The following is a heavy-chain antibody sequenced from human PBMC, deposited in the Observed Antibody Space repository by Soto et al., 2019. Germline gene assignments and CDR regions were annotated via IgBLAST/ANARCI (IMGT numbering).Heavy chain of an antibody. CDR1: GFTVSSNY. V-gene: IGHV3-53*01. CDR3: ARMDFWTDYYYYGMDV. D-gene: IGHD3-3*01. Sequence: EVQLVESGGGLIQPGGSLRLSCAASGFTVSSNYMSWVRQAPGKGLEWVSVIYSGGSTYYADSVKGRFTISRDNSKNTLYLQMNSLRAEDTAVYYCARMDFWTDYYYYGMDVWGQGTTVTVSS. CDR2: IYSGGST. J-gene: IGHJ6*02.